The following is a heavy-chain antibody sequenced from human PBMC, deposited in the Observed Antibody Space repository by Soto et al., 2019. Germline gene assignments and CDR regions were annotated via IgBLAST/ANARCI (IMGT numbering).Heavy chain of an antibody. D-gene: IGHD2-15*01. CDR3: ASQTYSNWFDP. Sequence: ASVKVSCKASGGTFSLYATSWARQAPGQGLEWMGGVIPIFGTANYAQKFQGRVTITADKPTRTAYMELSRLRSEDTAVYYCASQTYSNWFDPWRQGTLVTVSS. J-gene: IGHJ5*02. CDR1: GGTFSLYA. CDR2: VIPIFGTA. V-gene: IGHV1-69*06.